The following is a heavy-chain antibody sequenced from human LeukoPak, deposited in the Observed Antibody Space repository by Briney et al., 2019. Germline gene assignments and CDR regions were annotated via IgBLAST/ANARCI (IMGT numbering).Heavy chain of an antibody. Sequence: SETLSLTCTVSGGSISSSSYYWGWIRQPPGKGLGWIVSIYYSGSTYYNPSLKSRVTISVYTSKNQFSLKLRCVTAADTAVYYRARHHIVVVVAATKRAFDIWGQGTMVTVSS. CDR2: IYYSGST. D-gene: IGHD2-15*01. V-gene: IGHV4-39*01. J-gene: IGHJ3*02. CDR1: GGSISSSSYY. CDR3: ARHHIVVVVAATKRAFDI.